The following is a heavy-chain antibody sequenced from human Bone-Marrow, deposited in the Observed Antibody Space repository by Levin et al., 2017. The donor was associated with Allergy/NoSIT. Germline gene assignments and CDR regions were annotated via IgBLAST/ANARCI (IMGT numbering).Heavy chain of an antibody. Sequence: SCEASGFTFSDYYVAWIRQAPGKGLEWISYISSGGISKYYTDSVRGRFTISRDNAVNSLFLHLDRLRPEDTAVYFCARLYGVGSWYCDLWGRGTLVTVSS. CDR1: GFTFSDYY. J-gene: IGHJ2*01. CDR2: ISSGGISK. D-gene: IGHD1-26*01. CDR3: ARLYGVGSWYCDL. V-gene: IGHV3-11*01.